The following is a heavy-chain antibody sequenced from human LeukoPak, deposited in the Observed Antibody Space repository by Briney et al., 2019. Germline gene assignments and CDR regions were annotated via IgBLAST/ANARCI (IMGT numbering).Heavy chain of an antibody. Sequence: GGSLRLSCAASGVTFSRHSMNWIRQAPGKGLEWISFIDYGGSPIYYADSVKGRFTISRDDAKNSLYLHMNSLRAEDTAIYYCAREYDSRARFDPWGQGTLVTVSS. J-gene: IGHJ5*02. CDR3: AREYDSRARFDP. V-gene: IGHV3-48*01. CDR1: GVTFSRHS. CDR2: IDYGGSPI. D-gene: IGHD4-11*01.